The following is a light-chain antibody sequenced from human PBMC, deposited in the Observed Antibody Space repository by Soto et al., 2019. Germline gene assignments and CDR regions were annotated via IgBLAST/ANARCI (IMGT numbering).Light chain of an antibody. J-gene: IGLJ1*01. CDR1: SSNIGAGYD. V-gene: IGLV1-40*01. CDR3: QSYDSSLNNYV. CDR2: GNN. Sequence: QSVLTQPPSVSGAPGQRVTISCTGSSSNIGAGYDVHWYQQLPGTAPKLLIYGNNNRPSGVPDRFSGSKSGTSASLAITGLQAEDEADYYCQSYDSSLNNYVFGTRTKVTVL.